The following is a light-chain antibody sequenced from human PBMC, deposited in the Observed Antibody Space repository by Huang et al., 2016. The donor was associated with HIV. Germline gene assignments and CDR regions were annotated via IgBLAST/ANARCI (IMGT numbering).Light chain of an antibody. CDR2: DAS. V-gene: IGKV3-11*01. CDR3: QQRGNWPLT. CDR1: QSVSSY. J-gene: IGKJ4*01. Sequence: EIVLTQSPATLSLSPGERATLSCRASQSVSSYLAWYQQRPGRAPRLLIYDASSRATGIPDRFSGSGSVTDFTLTISSLEPEDFAVYYCQQRGNWPLTFGGGTKVEIK.